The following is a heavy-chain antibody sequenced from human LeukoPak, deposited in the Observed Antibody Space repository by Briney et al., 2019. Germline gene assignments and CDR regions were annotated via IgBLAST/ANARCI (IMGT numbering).Heavy chain of an antibody. CDR1: GFSLSTSGVG. CDR2: IYWNDDM. J-gene: IGHJ4*02. CDR3: AHAIAAAGSFDY. D-gene: IGHD6-25*01. V-gene: IGHV2-5*01. Sequence: SGPTLVNPTQTLTLTCTFSGFSLSTSGVGVGWIRQPPRKALEWLALIYWNDDMRYSPSLKSRLTITKDTSKNQVVVTMTNMDPVDTATYYCAHAIAAAGSFDYWGQGTLVTVSS.